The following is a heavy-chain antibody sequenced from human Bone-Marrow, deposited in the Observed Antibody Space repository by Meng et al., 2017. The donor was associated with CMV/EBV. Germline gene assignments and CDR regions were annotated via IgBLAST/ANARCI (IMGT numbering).Heavy chain of an antibody. D-gene: IGHD1-26*01. CDR2: ITHSGST. CDR3: APGFRSWSGSYSS. V-gene: IGHV4-34*01. Sequence: QVHLQQWGAGLLKPSETLSLTGGVYGAPFSGYWSWVRQPPGKGLEWIGEITHSGSTNYNVSLKSRVTISIDTSKNQFSLKLSSVTATDTAVYYCAPGFRSWSGSYSSWGQGTLVTVSS. J-gene: IGHJ4*02. CDR1: GAPFSGY.